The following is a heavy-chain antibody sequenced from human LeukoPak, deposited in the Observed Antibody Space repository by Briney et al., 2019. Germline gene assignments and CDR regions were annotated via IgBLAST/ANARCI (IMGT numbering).Heavy chain of an antibody. CDR3: ARVIAATGTDWFDP. CDR2: IYHSGST. J-gene: IGHJ5*02. Sequence: SETLSLTCAVSGGSISSGGYSWSWIRQPSGKGLEWIGYIYHSGSTYYNPSLKSRVTISVDRSKNQFSLKLSSVTAADTAVYYCARVIAATGTDWFDPWGQGTLVTVSS. V-gene: IGHV4-30-2*01. D-gene: IGHD6-13*01. CDR1: GGSISSGGYS.